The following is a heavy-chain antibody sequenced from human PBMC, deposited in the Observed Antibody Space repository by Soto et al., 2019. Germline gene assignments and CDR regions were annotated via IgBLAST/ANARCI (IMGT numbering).Heavy chain of an antibody. CDR3: AKSPDYYYYYYGMDV. V-gene: IGHV3-48*02. CDR2: ISSSSSTI. Sequence: GGSLRLSCAASGFTFSSYSMNWVRQAPGKGLEWVSYISSSSSTIYYADSVKGRFTISRDNAKNSLYLQMNSLRDEDTAVYYCAKSPDYYYYYYGMDVWGQGTTVT. CDR1: GFTFSSYS. J-gene: IGHJ6*02. D-gene: IGHD3-3*01.